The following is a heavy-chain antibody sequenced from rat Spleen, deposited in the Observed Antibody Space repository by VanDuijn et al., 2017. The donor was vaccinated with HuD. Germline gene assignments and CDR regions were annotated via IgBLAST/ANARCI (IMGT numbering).Heavy chain of an antibody. J-gene: IGHJ2*01. CDR2: IWAGGGS. CDR1: GFSLTNYH. Sequence: QVQLKESGPGLVQPSQTLSLTCTVSGFSLTNYHVSWVRQSPGESLVWMGSIWAGGGSNYNSAVQSRLSISRDTSKNQVFLKMISLQPEETGTYYCTRHNYYFDYWGQGVMVTVSS. CDR3: TRHNYYFDY. V-gene: IGHV2-72*01. D-gene: IGHD1-11*01.